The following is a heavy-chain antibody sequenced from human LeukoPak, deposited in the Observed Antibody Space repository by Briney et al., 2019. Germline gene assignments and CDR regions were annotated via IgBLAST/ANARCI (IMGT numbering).Heavy chain of an antibody. V-gene: IGHV3-11*04. J-gene: IGHJ4*02. CDR3: ARDWGVVPAAPTVLSDY. Sequence: GGSLRLSCAASGFTFSDYYMSWIRQAPGKGLEWVSYISSSGSTIYYADSVKGRFTISRGNAKNSLYLQMNSLRAEDTAVYYCARDWGVVPAAPTVLSDYWGQGTLVTVSS. D-gene: IGHD2-2*01. CDR2: ISSSGSTI. CDR1: GFTFSDYY.